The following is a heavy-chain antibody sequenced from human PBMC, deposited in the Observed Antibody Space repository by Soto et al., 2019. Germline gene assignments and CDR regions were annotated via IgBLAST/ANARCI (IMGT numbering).Heavy chain of an antibody. CDR2: INSRGFS. CDR3: ARVRVMMDFAS. V-gene: IGHV4-31*03. CDR1: GGAITSGGYF. J-gene: IGHJ4*02. Sequence: QVQLMESGPGLVKPSQTLYLVCSVSGGAITSGGYFWTWIRQLPGKGLRWIGYINSRGFSYYRPSLKRRVTISVDTSQHQCSLRLNSVTAADTAVGYGARVRVMMDFASGGQGTLVTVSS. D-gene: IGHD3-16*01.